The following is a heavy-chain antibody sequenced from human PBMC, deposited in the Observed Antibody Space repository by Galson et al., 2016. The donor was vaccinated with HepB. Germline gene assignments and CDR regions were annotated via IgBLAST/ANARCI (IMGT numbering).Heavy chain of an antibody. Sequence: AISGDRVTTKHVAWTWMRQSPSKGLEWLGGTYSSSNWHTDYAISVQGRISISPDISKNQLSLQLSSVTPEDTGVYYCGRVATAVRSGWRTLAPRFYYNYVDVWGQGTTVTVSS. CDR1: GDRVTTKHVA. V-gene: IGHV6-1*01. CDR2: TYSSSNWHT. D-gene: IGHD6-19*01. CDR3: GRVATAVRSGWRTLAPRFYYNYVDV. J-gene: IGHJ6*02.